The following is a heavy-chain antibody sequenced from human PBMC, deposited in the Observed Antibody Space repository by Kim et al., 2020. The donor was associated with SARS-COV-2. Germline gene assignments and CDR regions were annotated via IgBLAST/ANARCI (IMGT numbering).Heavy chain of an antibody. D-gene: IGHD2-15*01. Sequence: GGSLRLSCAASGFTFGDYTMHWVRQGPGKGLEWVSGITWNSGTKTYADAVKGRFTSSRDNAKNSLYLQLNSLRPEDTAFYYCAQEGYSARRAFDIWGQGTLVTVSP. CDR2: ITWNSGTK. CDR3: AQEGYSARRAFDI. CDR1: GFTFGDYT. V-gene: IGHV3-9*01. J-gene: IGHJ3*02.